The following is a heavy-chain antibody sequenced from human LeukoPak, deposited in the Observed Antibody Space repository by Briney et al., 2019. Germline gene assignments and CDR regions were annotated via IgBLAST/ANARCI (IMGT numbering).Heavy chain of an antibody. V-gene: IGHV4-4*07. CDR3: AREVNGYCSSTSCYTTFDY. D-gene: IGHD2-2*02. CDR2: IYTSGST. CDR1: GGSISSYY. Sequence: PSETLSLTCTVSGGSISSYYWSWIRQPAGKGLEWIGRIYTSGSTNYNPSLKSRVTMSVDTSKNQFSLKLSSVTAADTAVYYCAREVNGYCSSTSCYTTFDYWGQGTLVTVSS. J-gene: IGHJ4*02.